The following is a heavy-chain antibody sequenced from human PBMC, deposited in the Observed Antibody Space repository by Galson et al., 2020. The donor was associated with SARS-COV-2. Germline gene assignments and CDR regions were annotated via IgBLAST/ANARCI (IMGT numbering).Heavy chain of an antibody. CDR3: ATSRSALYAFDI. D-gene: IGHD6-19*01. J-gene: IGHJ3*02. V-gene: IGHV3-11*01. CDR2: LGNIGTGGII. CDR1: AFTFSDYY. Sequence: NSGRSLRPSCAASAFTFSDYYVSWIRQAPGKGLEWLSYLGNIGTGGIIYYAASVKGRFTISRDNAKHSLYLQMNSLGAGDTAVDYCATSRSALYAFDIWGQGTMVTVSS.